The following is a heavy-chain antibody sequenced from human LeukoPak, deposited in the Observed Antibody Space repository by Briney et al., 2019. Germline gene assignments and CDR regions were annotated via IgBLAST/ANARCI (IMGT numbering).Heavy chain of an antibody. J-gene: IGHJ3*02. D-gene: IGHD1-26*01. CDR3: AQGAGADDDEIDI. CDR2: IYYSGST. CDR1: GGSISSYY. V-gene: IGHV4-59*01. Sequence: SETLSLTCTVSGGSISSYYWSWLRQPPGKGLEGIGYIYYSGSTNYNPSLKSRVTISVDTSKNQFSLKLSSETGADTPVEYSAQGAGADDDEIDIRAQATLVSVSS.